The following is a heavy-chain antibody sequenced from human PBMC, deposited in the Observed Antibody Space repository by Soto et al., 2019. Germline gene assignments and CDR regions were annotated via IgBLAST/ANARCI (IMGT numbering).Heavy chain of an antibody. CDR1: GFTSSSYG. J-gene: IGHJ4*02. V-gene: IGHV3-30*18. CDR2: ISYDGSNK. D-gene: IGHD3-22*01. Sequence: PGGSLRLSCAASGFTSSSYGMHWVRQAPGKGLEWVAVISYDGSNKYYADSVKGRFTISRDNSKNTLYLQMNSLRAEDTAVYYCAKGGGYYDSSGYYPIWGQGTLVTVSS. CDR3: AKGGGYYDSSGYYPI.